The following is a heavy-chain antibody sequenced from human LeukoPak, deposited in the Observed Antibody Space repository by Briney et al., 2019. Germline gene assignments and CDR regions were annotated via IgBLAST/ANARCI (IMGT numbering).Heavy chain of an antibody. CDR1: GGSFSGYY. CDR2: INHSGST. CDR3: AREGSPDAFDI. J-gene: IGHJ3*02. V-gene: IGHV4-34*01. D-gene: IGHD1-26*01. Sequence: SETLSLTCAVYGGSFSGYYWSWIRQPPGKGLEWIGEINHSGSTNYNSSLKSRVTISVDTSKNQFSLKLSSVTAADTAVYYCAREGSPDAFDIWGQGTMVTVSS.